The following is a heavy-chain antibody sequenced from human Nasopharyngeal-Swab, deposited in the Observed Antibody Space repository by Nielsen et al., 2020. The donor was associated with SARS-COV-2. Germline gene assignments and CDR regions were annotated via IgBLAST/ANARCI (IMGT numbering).Heavy chain of an antibody. CDR3: SRGDRSSGY. V-gene: IGHV3-7*02. J-gene: IGHJ4*02. CDR2: IKQDGSEK. D-gene: IGHD3-10*01. Sequence: VRQMPGKGLEWVANIKQDGSEKYYVDSVKGRFTISRDNAKNSLYLQMNSLRAEDTAVYYCSRGDRSSGYWGQGTLVTVSS.